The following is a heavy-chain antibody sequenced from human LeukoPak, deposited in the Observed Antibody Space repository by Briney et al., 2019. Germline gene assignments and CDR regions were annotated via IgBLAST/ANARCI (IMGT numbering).Heavy chain of an antibody. CDR2: ISTDGSST. CDR1: GFTLSRYW. CDR3: SSYLTSITSGVEV. J-gene: IGHJ6*02. Sequence: GGSLRLSCAASGFTLSRYWMHWLRQAPGKGLVRVSRISTDGSSTSYADSVQGGFTISRDNGKNTMYVQVNSLRSEDTAVYYCSSYLTSITSGVEVWGQRTTVTVS. D-gene: IGHD2/OR15-2a*01. V-gene: IGHV3-74*01.